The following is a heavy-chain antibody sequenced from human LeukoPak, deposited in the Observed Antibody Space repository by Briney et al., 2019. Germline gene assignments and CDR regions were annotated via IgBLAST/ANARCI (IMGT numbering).Heavy chain of an antibody. D-gene: IGHD3-9*01. Sequence: GRSLRLSCAASGFTFSSYAMHWVRQAPGKGLEWVAVISYDGSNKYYADSVKGRFTISRDNSKNTLYLQMNSLRAEDTAVYYCAREDPLLRYFDWLFNYWGQGTLVTVSS. V-gene: IGHV3-30*04. CDR1: GFTFSSYA. CDR2: ISYDGSNK. J-gene: IGHJ4*02. CDR3: AREDPLLRYFDWLFNY.